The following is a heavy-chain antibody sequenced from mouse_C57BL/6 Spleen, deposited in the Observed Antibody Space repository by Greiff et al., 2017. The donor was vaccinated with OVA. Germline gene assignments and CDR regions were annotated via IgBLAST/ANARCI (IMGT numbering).Heavy chain of an antibody. V-gene: IGHV1-50*01. CDR3: ARFLITTVVFDY. Sequence: QVQLQQSGAELVKPGASVKLSCKASGYTFTSYWMQWVKQRPGQGLEWIGEIDPSDSYTNYNQKFKGKATLTVDTSSSTAYMQLSSLTSEDSAVYYCARFLITTVVFDYWGQGTTLTVSS. CDR1: GYTFTSYW. CDR2: IDPSDSYT. J-gene: IGHJ2*01. D-gene: IGHD1-1*01.